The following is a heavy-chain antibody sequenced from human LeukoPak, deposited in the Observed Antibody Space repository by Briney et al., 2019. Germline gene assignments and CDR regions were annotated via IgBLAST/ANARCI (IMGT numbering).Heavy chain of an antibody. D-gene: IGHD2-2*01. V-gene: IGHV3-30*02. CDR1: GFTFSSYG. CDR2: IRYDGSNK. CDR3: AKDIVVVPAAPGY. Sequence: PGGSLRLSCAASGFTFSSYGMPWVRQAPGKGLEWVAFIRYDGSNKYYSDSVKGRFTISRDNSKNTLYLQMNSLRDEDTAVYYCAKDIVVVPAAPGYWGQGTLVTVSS. J-gene: IGHJ4*02.